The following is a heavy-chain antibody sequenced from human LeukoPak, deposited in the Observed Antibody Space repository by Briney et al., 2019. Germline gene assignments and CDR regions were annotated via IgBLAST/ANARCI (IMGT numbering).Heavy chain of an antibody. J-gene: IGHJ4*02. CDR1: GFTFSSYG. V-gene: IGHV3-33*01. CDR3: ARGGDYGSGNYFDY. Sequence: TGGSLRLSCAASGFTFSSYGMNWVRPAPGKGLEWVAVIWYDGSDKYYADSVKGRFTISRDSSKNTLYLQMNSLRVEDTAVYYCARGGDYGSGNYFDYWGQGTLVTVSS. D-gene: IGHD3-10*01. CDR2: IWYDGSDK.